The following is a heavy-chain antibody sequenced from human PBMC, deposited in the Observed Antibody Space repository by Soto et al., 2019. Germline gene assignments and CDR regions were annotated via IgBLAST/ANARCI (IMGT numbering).Heavy chain of an antibody. Sequence: SETLSLTCTVSGGSISSGGYYWSWIRQHPGKGLEWIGYIYYSVSTYYNPSLKSRVTISVDTSKNQFSLKLSSVTAADTAVYYCAREMGATPDWFDPWGQGTLVTVSS. CDR1: GGSISSGGYY. CDR2: IYYSVST. D-gene: IGHD1-26*01. CDR3: AREMGATPDWFDP. V-gene: IGHV4-31*03. J-gene: IGHJ5*02.